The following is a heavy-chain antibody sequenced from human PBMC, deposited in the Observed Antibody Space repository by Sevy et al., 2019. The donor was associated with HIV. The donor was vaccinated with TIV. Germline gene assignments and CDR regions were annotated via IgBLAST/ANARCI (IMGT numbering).Heavy chain of an antibody. V-gene: IGHV2-5*02. Sequence: SGPTLVNPTQPLTLTCTFSEFSLSTIGVAVGWIRQPPGRALEWLALIYWDGHKVYSQSLKSRLTITKDTSKNQEVLTLTNVNPVDTATYSCAHRQPLYRGSRLGYFDYWGQGILVTVSS. CDR1: EFSLSTIGVA. J-gene: IGHJ4*02. CDR3: AHRQPLYRGSRLGYFDY. CDR2: IYWDGHK. D-gene: IGHD3-16*02.